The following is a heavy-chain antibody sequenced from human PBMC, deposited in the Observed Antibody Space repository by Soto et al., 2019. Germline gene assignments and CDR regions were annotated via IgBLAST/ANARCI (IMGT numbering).Heavy chain of an antibody. J-gene: IGHJ4*02. V-gene: IGHV3-23*01. CDR3: AKDRYSSSSYYFDY. Sequence: VHLLESGGGLVQPGGSLRLSCEASGFTFSSYAMSWVRQAPGKGLVWVSAIGGGGGSTNYADSVKGRFSISRDNSENTLYLQMNSLRAEDTAIYYCAKDRYSSSSYYFDYWGQGILVTVSS. D-gene: IGHD2-2*01. CDR2: IGGGGGST. CDR1: GFTFSSYA.